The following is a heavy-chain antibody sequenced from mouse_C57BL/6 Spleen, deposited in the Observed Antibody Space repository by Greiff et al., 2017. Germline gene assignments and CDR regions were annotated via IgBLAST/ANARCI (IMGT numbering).Heavy chain of an antibody. CDR2: IDPSDSYT. CDR1: GYTFTSYW. CDR3: ARHYSRGYYAMDY. Sequence: QVQLQQPGAELVRPGTSVKLSCKASGYTFTSYWMHWVKQRPGQGLEWIGVIDPSDSYTNYNQKFKGKATLTVDTSSSTAYMQLSSLTSEDSAVYYCARHYSRGYYAMDYWGQGTSVTVSS. J-gene: IGHJ4*01. D-gene: IGHD2-5*01. V-gene: IGHV1-59*01.